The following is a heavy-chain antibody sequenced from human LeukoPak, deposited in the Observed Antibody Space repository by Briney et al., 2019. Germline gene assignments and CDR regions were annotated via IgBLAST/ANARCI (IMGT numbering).Heavy chain of an antibody. D-gene: IGHD6-13*01. CDR3: AKEGTYGSSWSLDY. CDR2: INTNTGNP. J-gene: IGHJ4*02. Sequence: ASVNVSCKASGYTFTSYAMNWVRQAPGQGLEWMGWINTNTGNPTYAQGFTGRFVFSLDTSVSTAYLQISSLKAEDTAVYYCAKEGTYGSSWSLDYWGQGTLVTVSS. V-gene: IGHV7-4-1*02. CDR1: GYTFTSYA.